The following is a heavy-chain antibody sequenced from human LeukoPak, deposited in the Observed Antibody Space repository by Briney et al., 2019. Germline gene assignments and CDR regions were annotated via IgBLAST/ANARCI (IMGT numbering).Heavy chain of an antibody. CDR2: IYHSGST. J-gene: IGHJ4*02. CDR1: GYSISSGYY. Sequence: PSETLSLTCTVSGYSISSGYYWGWIRQPPGKGLEWIGSIYHSGSTYYNPSLKSRVTISVDTSKNQFSLKLSSVTAADTAVYYCARDPPLYCSGGSCYGGSADYWGQGTLVTVSS. D-gene: IGHD2-15*01. CDR3: ARDPPLYCSGGSCYGGSADY. V-gene: IGHV4-38-2*02.